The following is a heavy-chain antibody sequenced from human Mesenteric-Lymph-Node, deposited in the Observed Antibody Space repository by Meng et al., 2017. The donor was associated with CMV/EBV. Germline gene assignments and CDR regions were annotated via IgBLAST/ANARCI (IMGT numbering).Heavy chain of an antibody. CDR1: GGSISSSNW. CDR2: IYHSGST. Sequence: SETLSLTCAVSGGSISSSNWWSWVRQPPGKGLEWIGEIYHSGSTNYNPSLKSRVTISVDTSKNQFSLKLSSVTAADTAVYYCARVDQPWDYGMDVWGQGTTVTVSS. V-gene: IGHV4-4*02. J-gene: IGHJ6*02. CDR3: ARVDQPWDYGMDV. D-gene: IGHD2-2*01.